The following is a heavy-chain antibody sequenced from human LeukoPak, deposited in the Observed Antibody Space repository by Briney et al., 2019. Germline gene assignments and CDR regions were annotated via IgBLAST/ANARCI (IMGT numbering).Heavy chain of an antibody. V-gene: IGHV3-23*01. CDR1: GFTFSSYA. Sequence: GGSLRLSCAASGFTFSSYAMSWVRQAPGKGLGWVSAISGSGGSTYYADSVKGRFTISRDNSKNTLYLQMNSLRAEDTAVYYCAKDTRSYDFWSGFPAEYWGQGTLVTVSS. J-gene: IGHJ4*02. CDR2: ISGSGGST. CDR3: AKDTRSYDFWSGFPAEY. D-gene: IGHD3-3*01.